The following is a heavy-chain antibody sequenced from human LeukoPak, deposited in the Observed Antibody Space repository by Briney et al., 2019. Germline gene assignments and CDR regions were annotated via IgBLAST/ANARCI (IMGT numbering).Heavy chain of an antibody. CDR2: FDPEDGET. J-gene: IGHJ6*03. D-gene: IGHD4-23*01. CDR1: GYTFTSYT. Sequence: ASVKVSCKASGYTFTSYTLNWVRQAPGKGLEWMGGFDPEDGETIYAQKFRGRVTMTEDTSTDTAYMELSSLRSEDTAVYYCATVSSATTVVTPGYYYYMDVWGKGTTVTISS. V-gene: IGHV1-24*01. CDR3: ATVSSATTVVTPGYYYYMDV.